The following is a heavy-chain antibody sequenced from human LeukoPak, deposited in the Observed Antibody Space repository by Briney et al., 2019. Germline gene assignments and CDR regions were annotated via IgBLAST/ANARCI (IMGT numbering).Heavy chain of an antibody. Sequence: SETLSLTCTVSGGSISSYYWSWIRQPAGKGLEWIGRIYTSGSTNYNPSLKSRVTMSVDTSKNQFPLKLSSVTAADTAVYYCARDRHDILTGYYHDYWGQGTLVTVSS. CDR3: ARDRHDILTGYYHDY. CDR2: IYTSGST. V-gene: IGHV4-4*07. D-gene: IGHD3-9*01. J-gene: IGHJ4*02. CDR1: GGSISSYY.